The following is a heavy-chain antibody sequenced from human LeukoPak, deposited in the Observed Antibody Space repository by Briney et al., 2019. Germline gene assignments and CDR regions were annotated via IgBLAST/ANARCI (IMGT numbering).Heavy chain of an antibody. CDR1: EFTFSSYE. Sequence: PGGSLRLSCAASEFTFSSYEMNWVRQAPGKGLEWVSYISSSGSTKYYADSVKGRFTISRDNAKNSLYLQMNSLRAEDTAVYYCAELGITMIGGVWGKGTTVTVSS. D-gene: IGHD3-10*02. V-gene: IGHV3-48*03. J-gene: IGHJ6*04. CDR3: AELGITMIGGV. CDR2: ISSSGSTK.